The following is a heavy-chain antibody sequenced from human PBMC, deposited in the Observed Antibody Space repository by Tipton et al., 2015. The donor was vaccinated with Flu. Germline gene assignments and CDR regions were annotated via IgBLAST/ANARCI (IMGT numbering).Heavy chain of an antibody. D-gene: IGHD2-15*01. CDR1: GGSISSSSYY. CDR2: IHYSGRT. Sequence: LRLSCTVSGGSISSSSYYWSWTRQPPGKGLEWMGSIHYSGRTFCKPSLKSRVTISVDTPKNQFSLKLSSVTAADTAVYYCAREETSTLIDWGQGTLVTVSS. J-gene: IGHJ4*02. V-gene: IGHV4-39*02. CDR3: AREETSTLID.